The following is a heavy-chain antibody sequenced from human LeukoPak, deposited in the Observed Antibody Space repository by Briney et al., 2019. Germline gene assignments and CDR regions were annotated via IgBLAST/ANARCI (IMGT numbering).Heavy chain of an antibody. CDR1: GFTFSSYA. Sequence: GGSLRLSCAVSGFTFSSYAMHWVRQAPGKGLEGVAVISYDGSNKYYADSVKGRFTISRDNSKNTLYLQMNSLRAEDTAVYYCARGYSGYDGFDYWGQGTLVTVSS. J-gene: IGHJ4*02. D-gene: IGHD5-12*01. V-gene: IGHV3-30*04. CDR3: ARGYSGYDGFDY. CDR2: ISYDGSNK.